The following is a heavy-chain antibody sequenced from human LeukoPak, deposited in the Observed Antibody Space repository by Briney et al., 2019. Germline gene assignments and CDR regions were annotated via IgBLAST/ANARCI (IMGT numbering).Heavy chain of an antibody. D-gene: IGHD3-10*01. J-gene: IGHJ5*02. CDR1: VYTFTSYD. V-gene: IGHV1-8*01. CDR3: ARNYYGPLNWFDP. Sequence: ASVKVSCKASVYTFTSYDINWVRQATGQGLEWMGWMNPNSGNTGYAQKFQGRVTMTRNTSISTAYMELSSLRSEDTAVYYCARNYYGPLNWFDPWGQGTLVTVSS. CDR2: MNPNSGNT.